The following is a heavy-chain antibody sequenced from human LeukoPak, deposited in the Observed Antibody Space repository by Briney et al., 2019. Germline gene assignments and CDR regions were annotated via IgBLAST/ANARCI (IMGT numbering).Heavy chain of an antibody. D-gene: IGHD3-22*01. V-gene: IGHV3-30*19. Sequence: GGSLRLSCAASGFTFSSYGMHWVRQAPGKGLEWVAVISYDGSNKYYADSVKGRFTISRDNSKNTLYLQMNSLRADDTAVYYCARDYSTYYYNSSGYYWGQGTLVTVSS. J-gene: IGHJ4*02. CDR2: ISYDGSNK. CDR1: GFTFSSYG. CDR3: ARDYSTYYYNSSGYY.